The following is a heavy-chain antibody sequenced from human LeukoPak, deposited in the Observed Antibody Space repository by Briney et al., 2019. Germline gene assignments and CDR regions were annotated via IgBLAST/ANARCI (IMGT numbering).Heavy chain of an antibody. CDR1: GYTLTSYG. Sequence: GASVTVSCEASGYTLTSYGINWMRQAPGQGLEWMGWISTQSGNTNYAQKVQGRLTLTTDRSTNTAYMELRSLRSDDTAVYYCASPLDYELSFAFDYWGQGTLVTVSS. D-gene: IGHD4-17*01. J-gene: IGHJ4*02. CDR2: ISTQSGNT. CDR3: ASPLDYELSFAFDY. V-gene: IGHV1-18*01.